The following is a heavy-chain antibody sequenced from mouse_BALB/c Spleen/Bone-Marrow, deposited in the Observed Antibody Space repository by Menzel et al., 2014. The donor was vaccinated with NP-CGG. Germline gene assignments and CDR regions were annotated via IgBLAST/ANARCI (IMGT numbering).Heavy chain of an antibody. CDR2: IDPANGNT. Sequence: VQLKQSGAELVKPGASVKLSCTASGFNIKDTYMHWVKQRPEQGLEWTGRIDPANGNTKYDPKFQGKATITADTSSNSAYLQLSSLTSEDTAVYYCALYYYGSSGFAYWGQGTLVTVSA. V-gene: IGHV14-3*02. CDR1: GFNIKDTY. CDR3: ALYYYGSSGFAY. D-gene: IGHD1-1*01. J-gene: IGHJ3*01.